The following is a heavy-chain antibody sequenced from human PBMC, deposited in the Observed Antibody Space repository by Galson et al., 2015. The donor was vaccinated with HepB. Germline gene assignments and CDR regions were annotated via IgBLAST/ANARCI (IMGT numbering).Heavy chain of an antibody. CDR3: ARGIAVAGTRSFDY. CDR1: GFTFSPYS. D-gene: IGHD6-19*01. V-gene: IGHV3-30*04. J-gene: IGHJ4*02. Sequence: SLRLSCAASGFTFSPYSMHWVRQAPGKGLERVALISYDGSTRYYVDSVKGRFTISRDNSKNTLYLQMSSLRKEDTAVYYCARGIAVAGTRSFDYWGQGTLVTVSS. CDR2: ISYDGSTR.